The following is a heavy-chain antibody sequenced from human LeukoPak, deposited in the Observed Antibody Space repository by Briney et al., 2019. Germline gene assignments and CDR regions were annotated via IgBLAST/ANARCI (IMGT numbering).Heavy chain of an antibody. CDR3: ARYYDSGPWDYYGMDV. CDR1: GFTFSSYA. D-gene: IGHD3-16*01. Sequence: PGGSLRLSCAASGFTFSSYAMSWVRQAPGKGLEWVANIKQDGSEKNYVDSVKGRFAISRDNAKNSLYLQVTSLEAEDTAVYYCARYYDSGPWDYYGMDVWGQGTTVTVSS. V-gene: IGHV3-7*03. J-gene: IGHJ6*02. CDR2: IKQDGSEK.